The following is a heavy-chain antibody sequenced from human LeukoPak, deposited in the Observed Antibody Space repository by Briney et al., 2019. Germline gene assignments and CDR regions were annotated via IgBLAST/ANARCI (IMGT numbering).Heavy chain of an antibody. D-gene: IGHD3-22*01. CDR1: GFTVSSNY. J-gene: IGHJ4*02. CDR2: IYSGGST. Sequence: PGGSLRLSCAASGFTVSSNYMSWVRQAPGKGLEWVSVIYSGGSTYYADSVKGRFTISRDNAKNSLDLQMNSLRAEDTAVYYCARAAHYDSSGYYRPDYWGQGTLVTVS. CDR3: ARAAHYDSSGYYRPDY. V-gene: IGHV3-53*01.